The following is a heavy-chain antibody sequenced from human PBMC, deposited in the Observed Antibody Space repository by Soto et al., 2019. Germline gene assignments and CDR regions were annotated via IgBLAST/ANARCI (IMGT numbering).Heavy chain of an antibody. CDR1: GGTFSSYA. D-gene: IGHD5-12*01. V-gene: IGHV1-69*13. CDR2: LIPIFGTA. Sequence: PVKVSCEASGGTFSSYAISWGRQGPGQGLEWMGGLIPIFGTAHYAQKFQGRVTITADESTSTAYMELSSLRSEDTAVYYCARLTATIRDYYYYGMDVWGQGTTVTVSS. J-gene: IGHJ6*02. CDR3: ARLTATIRDYYYYGMDV.